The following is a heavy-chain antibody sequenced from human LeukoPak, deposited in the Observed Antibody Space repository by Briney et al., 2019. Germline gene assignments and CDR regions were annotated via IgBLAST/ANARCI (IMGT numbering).Heavy chain of an antibody. J-gene: IGHJ4*02. CDR2: IYYSGST. CDR3: ARRRKGITIFGVARDY. Sequence: SETLSLTCTVSGVSISSYYWGWIRQPPGKGLEWSGSIYYSGSTYYNPSLKSRFTISVDTSKNPFSLMLSSVSAAHPAVYYCARRRKGITIFGVARDYWGQGTLVTVSS. V-gene: IGHV4-39*01. CDR1: GVSISSYY. D-gene: IGHD3-3*01.